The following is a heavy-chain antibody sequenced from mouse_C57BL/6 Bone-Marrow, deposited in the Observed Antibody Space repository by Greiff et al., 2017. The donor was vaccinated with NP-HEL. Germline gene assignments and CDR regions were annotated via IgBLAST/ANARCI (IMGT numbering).Heavy chain of an antibody. V-gene: IGHV1-81*01. J-gene: IGHJ2*01. CDR2: IYPRSGNT. CDR3: ARGGIYYDYGYYFDY. CDR1: GYTFTSYG. Sequence: QVQLQQSGAELARPGASVKLSCKASGYTFTSYGISWVKQRTGQGLEWIGEIYPRSGNTYYNEKFKGKATLTADKSSSTAYIELRSLTSEDSAVYFCARGGIYYDYGYYFDYWGQGTTLTVSS. D-gene: IGHD2-4*01.